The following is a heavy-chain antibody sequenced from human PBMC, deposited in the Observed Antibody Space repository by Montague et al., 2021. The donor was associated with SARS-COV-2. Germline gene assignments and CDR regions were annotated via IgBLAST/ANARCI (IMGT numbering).Heavy chain of an antibody. CDR3: AGTQAIGYCSGGSCYDYYGMDV. D-gene: IGHD2-15*01. CDR2: MSYDGSNK. CDR1: GFTFSSYA. V-gene: IGHV3-30-3*01. J-gene: IGHJ6*02. Sequence: SLRLSCAASGFTFSSYAMHWVRQAPGKGLEWVAVMSYDGSNKYYADSVKGRFTISRDNSKNTLYLQMNSLRAEDTAVYYCAGTQAIGYCSGGSCYDYYGMDVWGQGTTVTVSS.